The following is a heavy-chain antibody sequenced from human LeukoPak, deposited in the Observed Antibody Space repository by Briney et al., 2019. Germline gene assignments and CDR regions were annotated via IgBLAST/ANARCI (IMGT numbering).Heavy chain of an antibody. V-gene: IGHV1-8*01. CDR3: ARGTPSSSSVFDY. Sequence: ASVTASCKASGYTFTSYDINWVRQAPGQGLEWMGWMNPNSGNTGYAQKFQGRVTMTRNTSISTAYMELSSLRSEDTAVYYCARGTPSSSSVFDYWGQGTLVTVSS. CDR2: MNPNSGNT. D-gene: IGHD6-6*01. J-gene: IGHJ4*02. CDR1: GYTFTSYD.